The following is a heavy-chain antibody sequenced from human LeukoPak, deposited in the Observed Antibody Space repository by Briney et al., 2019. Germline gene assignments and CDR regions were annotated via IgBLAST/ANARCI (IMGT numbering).Heavy chain of an antibody. CDR1: GYTFVSYA. CDR2: ISGGVGST. D-gene: IGHD5-12*01. Sequence: GGSLRLSCAASGYTFVSYAMSWVRQAPRKGLEWVSAISGGVGSTYYADSVKSRYTISRDNSKNTLYLQMNSLRTEDTAVYYCTRDYDSIHAFDIWGQGTMVTVSS. J-gene: IGHJ3*02. V-gene: IGHV3-23*01. CDR3: TRDYDSIHAFDI.